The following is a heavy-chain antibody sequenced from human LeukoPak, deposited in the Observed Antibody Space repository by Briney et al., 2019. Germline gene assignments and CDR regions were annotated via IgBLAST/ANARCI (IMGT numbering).Heavy chain of an antibody. CDR3: ARRAGDYSHPYDY. D-gene: IGHD3-22*01. V-gene: IGHV3-23*01. CDR1: GFTFSRHG. Sequence: EGSLRLSCVASGFTFSRHGMNWVRQAPGKGLEWVSGISPSGDIKYYVDSVKGRFTVSRDNSKNTLYLQMNTLRAEDTAVYYCARRAGDYSHPYDYWGQGTLVTVSS. CDR2: ISPSGDIK. J-gene: IGHJ4*02.